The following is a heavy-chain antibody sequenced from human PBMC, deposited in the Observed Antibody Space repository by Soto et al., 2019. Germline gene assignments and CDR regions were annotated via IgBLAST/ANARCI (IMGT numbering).Heavy chain of an antibody. D-gene: IGHD1-26*01. J-gene: IGHJ4*02. CDR2: IGISRNT. Sequence: EVQLLESGGGLVQPGGSLRLSCAASGFTFSSYAMSWVRQAPGKGLEWVSTIGISRNTYYADSVKGRFTISRDISKNTLYLQMNSLRAEDTALYYCAKRSPYYCDYWGQGTLVTVSS. CDR3: AKRSPYYCDY. V-gene: IGHV3-23*01. CDR1: GFTFSSYA.